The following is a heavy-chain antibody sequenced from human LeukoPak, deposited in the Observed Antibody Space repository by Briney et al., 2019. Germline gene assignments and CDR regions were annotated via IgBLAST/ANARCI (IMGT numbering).Heavy chain of an antibody. Sequence: SETLSLTCTVSGGSISSGGYYWSWIHQHPGKGLEWIGYIYYSGSTYYNPSLKSRVTISVDTSKNQFSLKLSSVTAADTAVYYCAREEVVGGVPCSFDYWGQGTLVTVSS. CDR3: AREEVVGGVPCSFDY. CDR2: IYYSGST. J-gene: IGHJ4*02. D-gene: IGHD1-26*01. V-gene: IGHV4-31*03. CDR1: GGSISSGGYY.